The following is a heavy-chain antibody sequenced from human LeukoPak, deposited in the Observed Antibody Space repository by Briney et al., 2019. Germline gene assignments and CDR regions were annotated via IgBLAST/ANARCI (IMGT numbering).Heavy chain of an antibody. CDR1: GGSFSGYY. Sequence: SETLSLTCAVYGGSFSGYYWSWIRQPPGKGLEWIREINHSGSTNYNPSLKSRVTISVDTSKNQFSLKLSSVTAADTAVYYCARGRSRPPAYCSGGSCKQYYFDYWGQGTLVTVSS. D-gene: IGHD2-15*01. V-gene: IGHV4-34*01. CDR2: INHSGST. J-gene: IGHJ4*02. CDR3: ARGRSRPPAYCSGGSCKQYYFDY.